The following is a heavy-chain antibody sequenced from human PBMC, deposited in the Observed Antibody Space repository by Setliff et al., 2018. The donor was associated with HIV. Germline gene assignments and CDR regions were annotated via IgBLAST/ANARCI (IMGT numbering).Heavy chain of an antibody. V-gene: IGHV4-4*07. CDR2: IYSTGDT. D-gene: IGHD3-22*01. CDR3: ARVRLTMIMMVDYFDQ. Sequence: SETLSLTCSVSGGSIMNVYWIWIRQPQGKGLEWVGHIYSTGDTNYNPSLKSRVTLSADTSKNQLSLSLTSVTAADTAVYYCARVRLTMIMMVDYFDQWGQGTLVTVSS. J-gene: IGHJ4*02. CDR1: GGSIMNVY.